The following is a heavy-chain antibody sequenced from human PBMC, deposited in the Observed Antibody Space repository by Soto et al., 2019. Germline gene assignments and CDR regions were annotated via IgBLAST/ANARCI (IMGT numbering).Heavy chain of an antibody. J-gene: IGHJ5*02. CDR2: ISAIGGST. Sequence: KGLEWVAAISAIGGSTQYAEPVKGRFTISRDNSKNTLHLQMTSLRAEETAVYYCAKDLRIYVCESPSCSALDLRGQGTPVTGTS. D-gene: IGHD2-2*01. CDR3: AKDLRIYVCESPSCSALDL. V-gene: IGHV3-23*01.